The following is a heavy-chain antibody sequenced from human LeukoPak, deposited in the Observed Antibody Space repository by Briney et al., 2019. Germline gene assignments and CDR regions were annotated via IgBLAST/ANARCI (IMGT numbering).Heavy chain of an antibody. V-gene: IGHV2-70*11. CDR1: GFSLSTSGMC. D-gene: IGHD2-2*01. J-gene: IGHJ4*02. Sequence: SGPALVKPTQTLTLTCTFSGFSLSTSGMCVSWIRQPPGKALEWLARIDWDDDKYYSTSLKTRLTISKDTSKNQVVLTMTNMDPVDTATYYCARSKLGYCSSTGCSQGDYWGQGTLVTVSS. CDR2: IDWDDDK. CDR3: ARSKLGYCSSTGCSQGDY.